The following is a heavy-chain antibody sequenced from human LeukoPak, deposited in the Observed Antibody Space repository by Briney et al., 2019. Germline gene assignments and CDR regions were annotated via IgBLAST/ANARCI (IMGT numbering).Heavy chain of an antibody. Sequence: GGSLRLSCAASGFTFSSYSMNWVRQAPGKGLEWVSAISGSGGSTYYADSVKGRFTISRDNSRNTLYLQMNSLRAEDTAVYYCAKEATDYDYVWGSYRYCDYWGQGTLVTVSS. J-gene: IGHJ4*02. V-gene: IGHV3-23*01. CDR1: GFTFSSYS. D-gene: IGHD3-16*02. CDR3: AKEATDYDYVWGSYRYCDY. CDR2: ISGSGGST.